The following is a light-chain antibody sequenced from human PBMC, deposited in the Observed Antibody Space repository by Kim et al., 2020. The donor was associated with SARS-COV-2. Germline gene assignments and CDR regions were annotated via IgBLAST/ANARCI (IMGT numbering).Light chain of an antibody. CDR1: ALPEKQ. J-gene: IGLJ1*01. V-gene: IGLV3-25*03. CDR2: KDS. CDR3: QSADGSGTYV. Sequence: VSPGQTARITCSGDALPEKQTYWDQQKSGQAPLLLIYKDSERPSGIPGRFSGSSSGTTVTLTISGVQAEDDADYYCQSADGSGTYVFGTGTKVTVL.